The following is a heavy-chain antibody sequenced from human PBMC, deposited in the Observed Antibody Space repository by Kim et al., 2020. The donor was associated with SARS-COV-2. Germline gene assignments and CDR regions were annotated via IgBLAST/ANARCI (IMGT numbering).Heavy chain of an antibody. CDR1: GFTFSSYA. V-gene: IGHV3-64*02. Sequence: GGSLRLSCAASGFTFSSYAMHWVRQAPGKGLEYVSAISSNGGSTYYADSVKGRFTISRDNSKNTLYLQMGSLRAEDMAVYYCARSAGVYDILTGYPAGLDYWGQGTLVTVSS. J-gene: IGHJ4*02. D-gene: IGHD3-9*01. CDR2: ISSNGGST. CDR3: ARSAGVYDILTGYPAGLDY.